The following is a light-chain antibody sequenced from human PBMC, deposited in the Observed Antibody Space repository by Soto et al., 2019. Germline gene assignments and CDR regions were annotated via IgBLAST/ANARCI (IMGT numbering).Light chain of an antibody. Sequence: QSVLIQPPSVSGTPGQRVIISCSGSSSNIGSNSANWYQQLPGTAPGLLIYGDNKRPSRVPDRFSGSKSGTSASLAIRGLQSGDEADYYCAAWDERLKGWMFGGGTQLTVL. CDR2: GDN. CDR3: AAWDERLKGWM. V-gene: IGLV1-44*01. J-gene: IGLJ3*02. CDR1: SSNIGSNS.